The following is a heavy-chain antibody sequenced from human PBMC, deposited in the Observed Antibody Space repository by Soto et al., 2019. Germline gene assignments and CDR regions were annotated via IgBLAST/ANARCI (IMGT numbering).Heavy chain of an antibody. CDR1: GFTFSSYG. V-gene: IGHV3-33*01. D-gene: IGHD2-15*01. J-gene: IGHJ6*02. Sequence: GGSLRLSCAASGFTFSSYGMHWVRQAPGKGLEWVAVIWYDVSNKYYADSVKGRFTISRDNSKNTLYLQMNSLRAEDTAVYYCARGLVVAATILHYYYGMDVWGQGTRVIVSS. CDR3: ARGLVVAATILHYYYGMDV. CDR2: IWYDVSNK.